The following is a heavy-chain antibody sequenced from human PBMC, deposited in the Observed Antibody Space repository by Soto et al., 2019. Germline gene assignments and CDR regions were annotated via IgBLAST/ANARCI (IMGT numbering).Heavy chain of an antibody. Sequence: PGGSLRLSCAVSGFTFSDYLMSWVRQAPGKGLEWVANIKQDGNEKYYVDSVKGRFTISRDNAKNSLYLQMNSLRAEDTAVYYCARGLGSSGCYPDAFDIWGQGTMVTVSS. V-gene: IGHV3-7*01. CDR1: GFTFSDYL. CDR2: IKQDGNEK. CDR3: ARGLGSSGCYPDAFDI. J-gene: IGHJ3*02. D-gene: IGHD6-19*01.